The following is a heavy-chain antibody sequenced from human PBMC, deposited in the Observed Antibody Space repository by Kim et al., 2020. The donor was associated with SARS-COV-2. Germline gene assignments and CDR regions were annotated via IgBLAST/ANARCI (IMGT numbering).Heavy chain of an antibody. CDR1: GFTFSSYA. Sequence: GGSLRLSCAASGFTFSSYAMSWVRQAPGKGLEWVSAISGSGGSTYYADSVKGRFTISRDNSKNTLYLQMNSLRAEDTAVYYCAKDYPDDFWSGYYNYYYMDVWGKGTTVTVSS. CDR3: AKDYPDDFWSGYYNYYYMDV. D-gene: IGHD3-3*01. V-gene: IGHV3-23*01. CDR2: ISGSGGST. J-gene: IGHJ6*03.